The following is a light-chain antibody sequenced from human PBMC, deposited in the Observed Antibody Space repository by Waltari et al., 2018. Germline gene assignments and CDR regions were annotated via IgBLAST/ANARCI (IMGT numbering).Light chain of an antibody. CDR2: GNN. Sequence: SVLTQPPSASGTPGQRVTISCSGSSFTIGRHSVHWYQQLPGTAPKLLMYGNNPRPSGVPDRFSGSKSGTSASLAISGLRSEDEAIYYCATWDDSLGGLWVFGGGTKVTVL. CDR1: SFTIGRHS. CDR3: ATWDDSLGGLWV. J-gene: IGLJ3*02. V-gene: IGLV1-47*01.